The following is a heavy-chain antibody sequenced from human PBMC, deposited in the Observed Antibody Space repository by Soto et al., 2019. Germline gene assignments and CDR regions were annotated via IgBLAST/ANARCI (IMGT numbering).Heavy chain of an antibody. CDR3: ARQGVDYYDSSGYYPYDY. J-gene: IGHJ4*02. CDR1: GGSISSSSYY. CDR2: IYYSGST. V-gene: IGHV4-39*01. Sequence: SETLSLTCTVSGGSISSSSYYWGWIRQPPGKGLEWIGSIYYSGSTYYNTSLKSRVNISVDTSKNQFSLKLSSVTAADTAVYYCARQGVDYYDSSGYYPYDYWGQGTLVTVSS. D-gene: IGHD3-22*01.